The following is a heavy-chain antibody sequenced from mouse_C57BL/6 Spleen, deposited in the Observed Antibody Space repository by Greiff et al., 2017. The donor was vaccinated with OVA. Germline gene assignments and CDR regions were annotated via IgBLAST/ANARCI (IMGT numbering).Heavy chain of an antibody. J-gene: IGHJ4*01. V-gene: IGHV1-82*01. CDR2: IYPGDGDT. CDR1: GYAFSSSW. CDR3: AREGDSYYAMDY. D-gene: IGHD3-3*01. Sequence: ESGPELVKPGASVKISCKASGYAFSSSWMNWVKQRPGKGLEWIGRIYPGDGDTNYNGKFKGKATLTADKSSSTAYMQLSSLTSEDSAVYFCAREGDSYYAMDYWGQGTSVTVSS.